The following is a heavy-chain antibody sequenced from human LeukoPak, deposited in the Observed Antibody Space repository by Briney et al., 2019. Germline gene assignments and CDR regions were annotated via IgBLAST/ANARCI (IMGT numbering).Heavy chain of an antibody. V-gene: IGHV3-7*01. Sequence: GSLRLSCAASGFTFSRYWMGWVSQAPGKGLEWVANIKQDGSEKYYVDSVKGRFTIFRDNAKNSLYLQMICLRAEDTAVYYCARDPRSGPMDLWGQGTTVTVSS. CDR1: GFTFSRYW. CDR2: IKQDGSEK. D-gene: IGHD6-19*01. J-gene: IGHJ6*02. CDR3: ARDPRSGPMDL.